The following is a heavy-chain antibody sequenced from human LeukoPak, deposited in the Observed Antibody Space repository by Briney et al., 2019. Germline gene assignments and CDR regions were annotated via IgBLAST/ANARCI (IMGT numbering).Heavy chain of an antibody. CDR2: IYRDDDK. Sequence: SGPTLVNPTQTLTLTCTFSGFSLSTSGVGVGWIRQPPGKALEWLALIYRDDDKRHNPFLKSRLTITKDSSKNQVVLALTNMRPVDKATYYCAHRRSAYDFNDGDFDYWGQGTLVTVSS. J-gene: IGHJ4*02. CDR3: AHRRSAYDFNDGDFDY. CDR1: GFSLSTSGVG. V-gene: IGHV2-5*02. D-gene: IGHD1-20*01.